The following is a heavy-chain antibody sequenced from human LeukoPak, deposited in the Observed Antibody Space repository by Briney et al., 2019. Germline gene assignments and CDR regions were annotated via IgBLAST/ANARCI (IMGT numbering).Heavy chain of an antibody. Sequence: SETLSLTCTVSGGSISSYYWSWIRQPPGKGLEWIGYIYHSGSTNYNPSLKSRVTISVDTSKNQFSLKLSSVTAADTAVYYCASLLYCSSTSRKDDYWGQGTLVTVSS. D-gene: IGHD2-2*01. CDR3: ASLLYCSSTSRKDDY. V-gene: IGHV4-59*01. CDR1: GGSISSYY. J-gene: IGHJ4*02. CDR2: IYHSGST.